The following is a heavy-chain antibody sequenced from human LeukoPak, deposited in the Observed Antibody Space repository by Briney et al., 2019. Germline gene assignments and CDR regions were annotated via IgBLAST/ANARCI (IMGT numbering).Heavy chain of an antibody. J-gene: IGHJ6*02. V-gene: IGHV1-3*01. CDR2: INAGNGNT. Sequence: ASVKVSCKASGYTFAKYAIHWVRQAPGQRLEWMGWINAGNGNTRYSQKFQGGVTITRDTSASTAYMELSSLRSEDTAVYYCARSILVVPVASHYNYGVDVWGQGTTDTVSS. CDR3: ARSILVVPVASHYNYGVDV. CDR1: GYTFAKYA. D-gene: IGHD2-2*01.